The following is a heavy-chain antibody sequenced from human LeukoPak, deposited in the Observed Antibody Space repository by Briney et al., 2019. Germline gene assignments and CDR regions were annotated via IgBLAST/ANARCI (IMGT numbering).Heavy chain of an antibody. CDR2: ISGSGGST. D-gene: IGHD3-10*01. CDR1: GFTFSSYA. V-gene: IGHV3-23*01. Sequence: GGSLRLSCAASGFTFSSYAMSWVRQAPGKGLGWVSAISGSGGSTYYADSVKGRFTISRDNSKNTLYLQMNSLRAEDTAVYYCAFSYGSGSYCRFWGQGTLVTVSS. J-gene: IGHJ4*02. CDR3: AFSYGSGSYCRF.